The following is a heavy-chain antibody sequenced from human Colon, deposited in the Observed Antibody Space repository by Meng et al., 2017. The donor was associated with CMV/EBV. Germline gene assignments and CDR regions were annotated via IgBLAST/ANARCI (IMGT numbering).Heavy chain of an antibody. J-gene: IGHJ4*02. CDR3: ADFENGPGY. CDR1: ELNVSGGL. V-gene: IGHV3-66*01. Sequence: LAVYGGVLVKPGGSRGIAGGVSELNVSGGLMGWVLQVPGKGLEWVSFIFCNGNTYYADSVKGRFTISRDDSKNILFLQMNTLRAEDTAVYSCADFENGPGYWGQGTLVTVSS. D-gene: IGHD1-14*01. CDR2: IFCNGNT.